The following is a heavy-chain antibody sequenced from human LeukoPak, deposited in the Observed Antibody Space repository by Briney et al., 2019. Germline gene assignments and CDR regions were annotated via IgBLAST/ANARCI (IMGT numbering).Heavy chain of an antibody. Sequence: GGSLRPSCAASGFTAGNNYMNWVRQAPGKGLEWVSLIFSHGETSYADSVKGRFTISRDNSKNTLYLQMNGLRVEDTAVYYCARDPPAVSINTYAWGQGTLVTVSS. V-gene: IGHV3-66*01. CDR3: ARDPPAVSINTYA. D-gene: IGHD2-8*01. CDR1: GFTAGNNY. J-gene: IGHJ4*02. CDR2: IFSHGET.